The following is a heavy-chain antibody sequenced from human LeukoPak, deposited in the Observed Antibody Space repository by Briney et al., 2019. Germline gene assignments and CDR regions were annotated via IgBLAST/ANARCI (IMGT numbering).Heavy chain of an antibody. V-gene: IGHV3-23*01. CDR2: ISGSGGST. CDR1: GFTFSSYA. D-gene: IGHD2-2*01. J-gene: IGHJ4*02. CDR3: AKSPQYCSSTSCYYFDY. Sequence: LSGGSLRLSCAASGFTFSSYAMSWVRQAPGKGLEWVSAISGSGGSTYYADSVKGRFTISRDNSKNTLYLQMNSLRAEDTAVYYCAKSPQYCSSTSCYYFDYWGQGTLVTVSS.